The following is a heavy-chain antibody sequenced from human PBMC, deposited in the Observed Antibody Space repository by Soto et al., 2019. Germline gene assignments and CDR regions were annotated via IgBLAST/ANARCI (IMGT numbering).Heavy chain of an antibody. Sequence: SLTRSLTCPVAGDSSSSGAYWVRLRQPPGKGPEWIASIYHGGTTFYNPSLKSRITISVDTSNNQFSLKLTSVTAADTAVYYCARGGFVSDPDGYSPVLVRWGPGTLAT. V-gene: IGHV4-38-2*01. CDR2: IYHGGTT. CDR1: GDSSSSGAY. CDR3: ARGGFVSDPDGYSPVLVR. J-gene: IGHJ1*01. D-gene: IGHD3-22*01.